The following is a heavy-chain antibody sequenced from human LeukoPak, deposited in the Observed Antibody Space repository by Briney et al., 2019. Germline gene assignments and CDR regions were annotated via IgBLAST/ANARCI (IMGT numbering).Heavy chain of an antibody. D-gene: IGHD1-1*01. CDR3: PSEPTGDY. Sequence: GGSLRLSCAASVFTFSSYSINGVRQAPGKGLEWVSSISSGGTFMYYADSVKGRFTISRDNAKKSVFLQMNSLRAEDSAVYYCPSEPTGDYWGQGMLVTVSS. CDR2: ISSGGTFM. V-gene: IGHV3-21*01. CDR1: VFTFSSYS. J-gene: IGHJ4*02.